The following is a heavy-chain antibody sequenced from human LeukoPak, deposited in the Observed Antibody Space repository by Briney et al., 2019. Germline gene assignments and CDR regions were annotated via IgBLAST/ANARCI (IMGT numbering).Heavy chain of an antibody. Sequence: SVNVPCKASGGTFSSYAISWVRQAPGQGLEWMGGIIPIFGTANYAQKFQGRVTITADESTSTAYMELSSLRSEDTAVYYCARYAGGHTYYYDSSGYFFDYWGQGTLVTVSS. J-gene: IGHJ4*02. CDR2: IIPIFGTA. CDR1: GGTFSSYA. CDR3: ARYAGGHTYYYDSSGYFFDY. V-gene: IGHV1-69*13. D-gene: IGHD3-22*01.